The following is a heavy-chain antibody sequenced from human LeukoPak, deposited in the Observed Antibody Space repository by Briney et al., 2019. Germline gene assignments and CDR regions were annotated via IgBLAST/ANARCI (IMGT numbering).Heavy chain of an antibody. Sequence: GGSLRLSCAVSGITLSNYGMSWVRQAPGKGLEWVANIKQDGSEKYYVDSVKGRFTISRDNAKNSLYLQMNSLRAEDTAVYYCARELYYYDSSGYYLNWFDPWGQGTLVTVSS. CDR3: ARELYYYDSSGYYLNWFDP. CDR2: IKQDGSEK. J-gene: IGHJ5*02. V-gene: IGHV3-7*01. CDR1: GITLSNYG. D-gene: IGHD3-22*01.